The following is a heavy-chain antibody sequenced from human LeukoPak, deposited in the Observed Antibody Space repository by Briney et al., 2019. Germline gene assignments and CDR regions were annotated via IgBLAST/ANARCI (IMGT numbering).Heavy chain of an antibody. CDR1: GGSINSLVYY. V-gene: IGHV4-39*07. CDR3: ARTEDYYFNYMDV. J-gene: IGHJ6*03. CDR2: ISQSGNT. Sequence: SVTLSLTCTVSGGSINSLVYYWGWVRQSPGVGLEWIGIISQSGNTYLNPSLKSRLTMSVDTSKNHFSLNLTSVTAADTAVYFCARTEDYYFNYMDVWGKGTTVTVSS.